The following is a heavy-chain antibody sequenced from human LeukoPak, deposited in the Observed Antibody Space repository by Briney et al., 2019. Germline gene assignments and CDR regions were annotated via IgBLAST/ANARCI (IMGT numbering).Heavy chain of an antibody. CDR3: ARGRHSSGWPLYYYYGMDV. CDR2: INHSGST. Sequence: SETLSLTCAVYGGSFSGYYWSWIRQPPGKGLEWIGEINHSGSTNYNPSLKSRVTISVDTSKNQFSLKLSSVTAADTAVYYCARGRHSSGWPLYYYYGMDVWGQGTTVTVSS. CDR1: GGSFSGYY. J-gene: IGHJ6*02. D-gene: IGHD6-19*01. V-gene: IGHV4-34*01.